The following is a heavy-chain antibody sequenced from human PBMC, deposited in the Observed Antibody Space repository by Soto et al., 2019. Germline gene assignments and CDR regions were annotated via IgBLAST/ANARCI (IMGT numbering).Heavy chain of an antibody. CDR1: GDTDTNYV. Sequence: SVKVSCKASGDTDTNYVISWVRQAPGQGLEWMGGIFPKFGTTYSAQKLQDRLTITADESTSTVYMQLSSLRLDDTAVYYCEAEMTFGKLSVVWGQGTTVTVSS. CDR3: EAEMTFGKLSVV. D-gene: IGHD3-16*02. V-gene: IGHV1-69*13. J-gene: IGHJ6*02. CDR2: IFPKFGTT.